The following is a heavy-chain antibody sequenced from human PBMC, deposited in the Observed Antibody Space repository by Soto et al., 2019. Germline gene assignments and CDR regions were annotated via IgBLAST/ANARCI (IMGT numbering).Heavy chain of an antibody. CDR3: ARAASQYGDSLVDYYGMDV. D-gene: IGHD4-17*01. J-gene: IGHJ6*02. V-gene: IGHV1-69*13. CDR1: GGTFSSYA. Sequence: SVKVSCKASGGTFSSYAISWVRQAPGQGLEWMGGMIPIFGTANYAQKFQGSVTITADESTSTAYMELSSLRSEDTAVYYSARAASQYGDSLVDYYGMDVWGQGTTVTVSS. CDR2: MIPIFGTA.